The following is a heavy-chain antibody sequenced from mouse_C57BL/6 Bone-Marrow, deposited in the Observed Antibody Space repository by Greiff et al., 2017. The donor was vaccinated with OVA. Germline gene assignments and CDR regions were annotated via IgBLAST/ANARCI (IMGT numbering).Heavy chain of an antibody. V-gene: IGHV1-64*01. CDR3: ARRDYGSSYNFDY. CDR1: GYTFTSYW. Sequence: VQLQQPGAELVKPGASVKLSCKASGYTFTSYWMHWVKQRPGQGLEWIGMIHPTSGSTNYNEKFKSKATLTVDKSSSTAYMQLSSLTSEDSAVYYCARRDYGSSYNFDYWGQGTTLTVSS. J-gene: IGHJ2*01. D-gene: IGHD1-1*01. CDR2: IHPTSGST.